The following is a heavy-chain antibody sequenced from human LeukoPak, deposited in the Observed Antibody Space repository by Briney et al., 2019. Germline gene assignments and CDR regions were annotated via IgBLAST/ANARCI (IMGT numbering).Heavy chain of an antibody. Sequence: PGRSLRLSCAASGFTFRRYAMHWLRQAPGKGLEWVAALSFDETYKFYADSVKGRFIISRDNSNNTLSLEMNSLRTEDTAVYFCARGKGGPFKYWGQGTLVTVSS. CDR2: LSFDETYK. CDR1: GFTFRRYA. CDR3: ARGKGGPFKY. D-gene: IGHD2-15*01. J-gene: IGHJ4*02. V-gene: IGHV3-30*01.